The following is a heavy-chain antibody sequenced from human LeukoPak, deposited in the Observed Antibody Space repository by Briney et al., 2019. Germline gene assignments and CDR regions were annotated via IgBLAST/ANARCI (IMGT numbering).Heavy chain of an antibody. J-gene: IGHJ4*02. V-gene: IGHV3-7*01. CDR2: ISHDGGNK. CDR1: GFTFSNSW. D-gene: IGHD2-15*01. Sequence: GGSLRLSCAASGFTFSNSWMTWVRQAPGKGLEWVANISHDGGNKQYAESIKGRLTISRDNVKNSLYLEINSLRADDTAIYYCAKDDSNNYYEYWGQGTLVTVSA. CDR3: AKDDSNNYYEY.